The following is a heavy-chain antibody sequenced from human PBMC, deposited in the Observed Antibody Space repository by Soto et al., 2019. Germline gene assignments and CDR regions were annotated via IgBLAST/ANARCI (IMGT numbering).Heavy chain of an antibody. V-gene: IGHV6-1*01. CDR2: TYYRSKWYN. CDR1: GDSVSSHSAA. CDR3: ARDRALLRYFDPGAFDI. D-gene: IGHD3-9*01. Sequence: SQTLSLTCAISGDSVSSHSAAWNWIRQSPSRGLEWLGRTYYRSKWYNDYAVSVKSRITINPDTSKDQFSLQLNSVTPEDTAVYYCARDRALLRYFDPGAFDIWGQATMVTVSS. J-gene: IGHJ3*02.